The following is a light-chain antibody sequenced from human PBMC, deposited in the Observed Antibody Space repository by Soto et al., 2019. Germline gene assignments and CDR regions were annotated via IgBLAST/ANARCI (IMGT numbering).Light chain of an antibody. CDR1: QSVSGRY. V-gene: IGKV3-20*01. CDR2: GAS. J-gene: IGKJ5*01. CDR3: QQYGSSAPIT. Sequence: EIVLTQSPGTLSLSPGERATLSCRASQSVSGRYLAWYQQKPGQAPRLLIEGASSRAAGIPDRFSGSESGPDFTLTISRVEPEDFAVYYCQQYGSSAPITFGQGTRLEIE.